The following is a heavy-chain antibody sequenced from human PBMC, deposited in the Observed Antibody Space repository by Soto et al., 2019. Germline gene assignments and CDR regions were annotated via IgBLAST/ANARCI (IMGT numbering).Heavy chain of an antibody. J-gene: IGHJ6*02. Sequence: SVKVSCKASGFTFTSSAVQWVRQARGQRLEWIGWIVVGSGNTNYAQTFQERVTITRDMSTSTAYMELSSLRSEDTAVYYCAADWGGFGEFSDGMDVWGQGTTVTVSS. CDR2: IVVGSGNT. V-gene: IGHV1-58*01. D-gene: IGHD3-10*01. CDR3: AADWGGFGEFSDGMDV. CDR1: GFTFTSSA.